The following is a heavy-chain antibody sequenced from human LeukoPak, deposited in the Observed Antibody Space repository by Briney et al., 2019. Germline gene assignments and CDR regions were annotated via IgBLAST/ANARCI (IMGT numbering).Heavy chain of an antibody. D-gene: IGHD3-16*01. J-gene: IGHJ4*02. CDR2: ISTFNGYT. V-gene: IGHV1-18*04. Sequence: ASVRVSCKPSGYIFTSDSITWVRQASGQQLEWMGWISTFNGYTKYAQNLQGRITMTRDTSTRTVYLEMSNLRSDDTAVYFCARGEFYYDLWGQGTLVTVSS. CDR1: GYIFTSDS. CDR3: ARGEFYYDL.